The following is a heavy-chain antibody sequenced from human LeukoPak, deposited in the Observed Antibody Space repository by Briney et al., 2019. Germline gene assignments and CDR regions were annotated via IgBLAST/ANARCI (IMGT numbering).Heavy chain of an antibody. V-gene: IGHV1-2*02. CDR2: VNPNSGGT. Sequence: ASVKVSCKASGYTFTAYYMHWVRQAAGQRLEWRGWVNPNSGGTNYAQKFQDRVTMTRDTFISTAYMELHRLRSDDTAVYYCATAPLNGYSSGWYSFDYWGQGALVTVSS. CDR1: GYTFTAYY. J-gene: IGHJ4*02. CDR3: ATAPLNGYSSGWYSFDY. D-gene: IGHD6-19*01.